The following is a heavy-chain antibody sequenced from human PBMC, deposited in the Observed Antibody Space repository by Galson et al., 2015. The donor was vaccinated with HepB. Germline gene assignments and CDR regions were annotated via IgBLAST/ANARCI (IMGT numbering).Heavy chain of an antibody. CDR2: LDPEEGET. D-gene: IGHD4-17*01. CDR3: AIERVTVTSQHYSMHV. CDR1: GYSLSELS. Sequence: SVKVSCKVSGYSLSELSMQWVRLTPGKGLEWMGGLDPEEGETTYAQQFQGRVTMTEDKSKDTAYMELSSLKSEDTAIYYCAIERVTVTSQHYSMHVWGQGTTVTVS. J-gene: IGHJ6*02. V-gene: IGHV1-24*01.